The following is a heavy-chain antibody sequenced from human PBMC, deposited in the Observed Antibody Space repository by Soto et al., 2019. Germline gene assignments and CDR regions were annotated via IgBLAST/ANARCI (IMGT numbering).Heavy chain of an antibody. J-gene: IGHJ2*01. CDR3: ARAVMQRRLRFDL. CDR2: IYSDGST. Sequence: VQLVESGGGLIQPGGSLRLSCAASGFTVSSNYMSWVRQAPGKGLEWVSVIYSDGSTYYADSVKGRFTISRDNSKNTLYLQMNSLGAEDTAVYYCARAVMQRRLRFDLWGRGTLVTVSS. D-gene: IGHD3-16*01. CDR1: GFTVSSNY. V-gene: IGHV3-53*01.